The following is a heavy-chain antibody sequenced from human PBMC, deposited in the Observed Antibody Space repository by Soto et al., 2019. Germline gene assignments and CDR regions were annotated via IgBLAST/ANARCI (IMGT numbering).Heavy chain of an antibody. J-gene: IGHJ1*01. CDR2: IKVSTGIT. Sequence: ASVKVSCKASGYTFVNHGVSWVRQAPGQGLEWMGWIKVSTGITNYAGNFQGRVTMTTDTSTSTVYMELRSLRSADTAVYYCARGKADIAMAYFQYWGQGTLVTVSS. CDR3: ARGKADIAMAYFQY. D-gene: IGHD6-19*01. CDR1: GYTFVNHG. V-gene: IGHV1-18*01.